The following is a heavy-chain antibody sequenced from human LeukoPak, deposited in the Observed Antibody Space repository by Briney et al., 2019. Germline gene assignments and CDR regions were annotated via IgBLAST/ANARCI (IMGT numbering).Heavy chain of an antibody. J-gene: IGHJ4*02. CDR3: AKDMFSMVRGVLDY. Sequence: GGSLRLSCAASGFTFDDYGMSWVRQAPGKGLEWVSVINWNGGSTGYADSVKGRFTISRDNAKNSLYLQMNSLRAEDTALYYCAKDMFSMVRGVLDYWGQGTLVTVSS. CDR1: GFTFDDYG. D-gene: IGHD3-10*01. CDR2: INWNGGST. V-gene: IGHV3-20*04.